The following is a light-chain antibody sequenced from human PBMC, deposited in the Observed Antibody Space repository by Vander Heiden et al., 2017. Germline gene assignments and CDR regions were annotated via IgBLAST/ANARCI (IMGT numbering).Light chain of an antibody. J-gene: IGKJ4*01. Sequence: EMVMTQSPATLSVSPGERATLSCRASQSIATNLAWYQQSPGQPPRLLISGASTRATGIPARFSGSGSGTEFTLAISSLQSEDFAVYYCRQDNNWPLTFGGGTKVEIK. CDR1: QSIATN. V-gene: IGKV3-15*01. CDR3: RQDNNWPLT. CDR2: GAS.